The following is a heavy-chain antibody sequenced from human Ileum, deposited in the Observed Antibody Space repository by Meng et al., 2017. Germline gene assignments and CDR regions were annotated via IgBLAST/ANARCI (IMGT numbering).Heavy chain of an antibody. Sequence: VRRLESVPGLVEPSRTLSLTCTVSGGSNRNMFYWSWVRQSPGKGLEWIGQIYLAGSPNYNPSLESRVTISVDKSKNQFSLRPTSVTAADTAIFYCVRHGGKYFDSWGQGALVTVSS. CDR1: GGSNRNMFY. J-gene: IGHJ4*02. V-gene: IGHV4-4*02. CDR3: VRHGGKYFDS. CDR2: IYLAGSP. D-gene: IGHD2-15*01.